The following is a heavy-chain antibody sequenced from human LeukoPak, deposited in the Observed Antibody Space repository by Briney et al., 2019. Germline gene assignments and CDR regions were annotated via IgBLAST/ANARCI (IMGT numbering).Heavy chain of an antibody. CDR1: GFPFSTYG. J-gene: IGHJ4*02. CDR2: TRYDEKNQ. Sequence: GRSLRLSCVASGFPFSTYGMHWVRQAPGKGLEWVGFTRYDEKNQYYADSVKGRFTISRDHSKNTLYLQMNSLREEDTGVYYCTKEGSGSYRCIDFWGQGTLVTVSS. D-gene: IGHD3-22*01. CDR3: TKEGSGSYRCIDF. V-gene: IGHV3-30*02.